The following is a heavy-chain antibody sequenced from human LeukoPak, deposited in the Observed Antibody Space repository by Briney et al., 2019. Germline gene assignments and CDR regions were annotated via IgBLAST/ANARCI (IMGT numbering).Heavy chain of an antibody. CDR3: ARDTTAMAYYYYMDV. V-gene: IGHV1-2*02. CDR1: GYTFTGYY. J-gene: IGHJ6*03. Sequence: ASVKVSCKASGYTFTGYYMHWVRQAPGQGLEWMGWINPNSGGTNYAQKFQGRVTMTRDTSISTAYMELSRLRSDDTAVYYCARDTTAMAYYYYMDVWGKGTTVTVSS. CDR2: INPNSGGT. D-gene: IGHD5-18*01.